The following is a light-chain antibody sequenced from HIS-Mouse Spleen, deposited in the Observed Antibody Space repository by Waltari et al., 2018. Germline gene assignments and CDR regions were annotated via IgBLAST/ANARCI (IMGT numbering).Light chain of an antibody. CDR3: LIWHSSAVV. CDR2: YKSDSDK. V-gene: IGLV5-45*02. J-gene: IGLJ2*01. Sequence: QAVLTQPSSLSASPGASASLTCTLRSGINVGTYRIYWYQQNPGSPPHYLLRYKSDSDKQHGSGVPSRFSGSKDASANAGILLISGLQSEDEADYYCLIWHSSAVVFGGGTKLTVL. CDR1: SGINVGTYR.